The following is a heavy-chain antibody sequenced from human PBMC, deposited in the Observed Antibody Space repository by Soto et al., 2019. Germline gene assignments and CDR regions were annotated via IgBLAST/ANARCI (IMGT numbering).Heavy chain of an antibody. V-gene: IGHV4-31*03. CDR1: GGSISSGGYY. CDR2: IYSSGST. CDR3: ARERSHAFDI. J-gene: IGHJ3*02. Sequence: QVQLQESGPGLVKPSQTLSLTCTVSGGSISSGGYYWSWIRQHPGKGLEWIGSIYSSGSTYYNPSLKSRVTISVDTSKNQFSLELSSLTAADTAVYYCARERSHAFDIWGQGTMVTVSS. D-gene: IGHD6-13*01.